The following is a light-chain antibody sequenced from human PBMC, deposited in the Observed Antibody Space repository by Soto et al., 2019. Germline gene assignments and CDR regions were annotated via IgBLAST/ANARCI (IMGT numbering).Light chain of an antibody. J-gene: IGKJ1*01. CDR1: QSINNY. CDR3: QQYDSFSPA. Sequence: DVQMTQSPSTLSASVGDRVTITCRASQSINNYLAWYQLRPGKAPRLLIYYASTLDRGVPSTFSGSGSGTEFTLTISSLQPDDFATYYCQQYDSFSPAFGQGTKVGI. CDR2: YAS. V-gene: IGKV1-5*01.